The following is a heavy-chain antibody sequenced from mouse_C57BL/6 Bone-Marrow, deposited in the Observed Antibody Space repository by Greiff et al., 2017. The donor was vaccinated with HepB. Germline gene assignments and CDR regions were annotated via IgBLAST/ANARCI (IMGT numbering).Heavy chain of an antibody. CDR3: AIGDYSNYDYYAMDY. J-gene: IGHJ4*01. D-gene: IGHD2-5*01. V-gene: IGHV1-74*01. CDR2: IHPSDSDT. Sequence: QVQLQQPGAELVKPGASVKVSCKASGYTFTSYWMHWVKQRPGQGLEWIGRIHPSDSDTNYNQKFKGKATLTVDNSSSTAYMQLSSLTSEDSAVYYGAIGDYSNYDYYAMDYWGQGTSVTVSS. CDR1: GYTFTSYW.